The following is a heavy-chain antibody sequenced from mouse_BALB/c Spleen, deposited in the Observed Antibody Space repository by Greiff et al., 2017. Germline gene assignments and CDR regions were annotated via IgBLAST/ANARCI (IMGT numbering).Heavy chain of an antibody. J-gene: IGHJ3*01. CDR1: GFTFSSYT. V-gene: IGHV5-12-2*01. D-gene: IGHD2-3*01. CDR2: ISNGGGST. CDR3: ARHALYDGYAIAY. Sequence: EVNVVESGGGLVQPGGSLKLSCAASGFTFSSYTMSWVRQTPEKRLEWVAYISNGGGSTYYPDTVKGRFTISRDNAKNTLYLQMSSLKSEDTAMYYCARHALYDGYAIAYWGQGTLVTVSA.